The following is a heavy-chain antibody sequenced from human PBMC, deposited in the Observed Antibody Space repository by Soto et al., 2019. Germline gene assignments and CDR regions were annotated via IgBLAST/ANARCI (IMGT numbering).Heavy chain of an antibody. CDR1: GGSITTYY. V-gene: IGHV4-59*08. Sequence: QVQLQESGPGLVKPSETLSLTCTVSGGSITTYYWSRIRQSPGKGLEWIAYIYYSGTTNYNPSLKSRVTISVDMSKNQFSLKLSSVTAADTAVYYCARLYDYFDYWGQGTLVTVSS. CDR2: IYYSGTT. CDR3: ARLYDYFDY. J-gene: IGHJ4*02.